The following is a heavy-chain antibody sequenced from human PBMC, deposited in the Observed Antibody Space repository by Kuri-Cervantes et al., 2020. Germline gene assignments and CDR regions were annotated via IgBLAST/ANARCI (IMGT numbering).Heavy chain of an antibody. D-gene: IGHD5-18*01. Sequence: SETLFLTCTVSGGSVSSSSPYWSWIRQPPGKGLEWIGYIYYSGSTNYNPSLKSRVTTSVDTSKNQFSLKLSSVTAADTAVYYCARLVYSYGNNWFDPWGQGTLVTVSS. CDR2: IYYSGST. CDR3: ARLVYSYGNNWFDP. CDR1: GGSVSSSSPY. J-gene: IGHJ5*02. V-gene: IGHV4-61*01.